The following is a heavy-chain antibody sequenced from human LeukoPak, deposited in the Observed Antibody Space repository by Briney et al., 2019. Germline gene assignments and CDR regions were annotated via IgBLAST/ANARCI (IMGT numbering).Heavy chain of an antibody. CDR3: ARGGYSSSPDY. CDR2: ISYDGSNK. V-gene: IGHV3-30*03. Sequence: PGRSLRLSCAASGFTFSSYGMHWVRQAPGKGLEWVAVISYDGSNKYYADSVKGRFTISRDNSKNTLYLQMNSLRAEDTAVYYCARGGYSSSPDYWGQGTLVTVSS. CDR1: GFTFSSYG. J-gene: IGHJ4*02. D-gene: IGHD6-13*01.